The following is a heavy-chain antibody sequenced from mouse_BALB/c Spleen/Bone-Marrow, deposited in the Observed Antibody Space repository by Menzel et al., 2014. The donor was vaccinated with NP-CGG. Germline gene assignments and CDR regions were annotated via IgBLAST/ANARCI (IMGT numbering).Heavy chain of an antibody. J-gene: IGHJ4*01. CDR3: AREKYGNYYAMDY. CDR2: IWGDGTT. V-gene: IGHV2-6-7*01. D-gene: IGHD2-10*02. Sequence: VMLVESGPGLVAPSQSLSITCTVSGFSLXGFGINWIRQPPGKGLEWLGMIWGDGTTDYNSALKSRLSIKKDNSKSQVFLKMNSLQAGDTARYYCAREKYGNYYAMDYWGQGTSVTVSS. CDR1: GFSLXGFG.